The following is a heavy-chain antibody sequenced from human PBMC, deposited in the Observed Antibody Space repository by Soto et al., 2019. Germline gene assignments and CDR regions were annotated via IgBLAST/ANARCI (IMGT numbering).Heavy chain of an antibody. D-gene: IGHD5-12*01. CDR1: GGSISSYY. CDR2: IYYSGST. J-gene: IGHJ4*02. Sequence: PLETLSLTCTVSGGSISSYYWSWIRQPPGKGLEWIGYIYYSGSTNYNPSLKSRVTISVDTSKNQFSLKLSSVTAADTAVYYCARGGGYDGLHDYWGQGTLVTVSS. CDR3: ARGGGYDGLHDY. V-gene: IGHV4-59*08.